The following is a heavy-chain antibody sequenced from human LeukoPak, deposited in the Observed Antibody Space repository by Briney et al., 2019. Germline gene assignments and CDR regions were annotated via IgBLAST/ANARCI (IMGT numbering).Heavy chain of an antibody. V-gene: IGHV3-30-3*01. Sequence: GGSLRLSCAASGFTFSSYAMHWVRQAPGKGLEWVAVISYDGSNKYYADSVKGRFTISRDNSKNTLYLQMNSLRGEDTAVYYCASQGVPRIALDYWGQGTLVTVSS. CDR2: ISYDGSNK. CDR3: ASQGVPRIALDY. CDR1: GFTFSSYA. D-gene: IGHD6-13*01. J-gene: IGHJ4*02.